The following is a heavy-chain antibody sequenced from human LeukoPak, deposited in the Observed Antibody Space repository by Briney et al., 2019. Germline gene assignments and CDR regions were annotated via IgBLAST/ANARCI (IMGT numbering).Heavy chain of an antibody. CDR1: GGSMSGYY. V-gene: IGHV4-4*07. J-gene: IGHJ3*02. Sequence: PSETLSLTCTVSGGSMSGYYWNWIRQPAGKGLEWIGRIYTTGGINSNPSLKSRLIMSVDTSTNQFSLKMRFVTAADTAVYYCARDRNCSSTSCYSDAFDIWGQGTMVTVSS. CDR3: ARDRNCSSTSCYSDAFDI. CDR2: IYTTGGI. D-gene: IGHD2-2*01.